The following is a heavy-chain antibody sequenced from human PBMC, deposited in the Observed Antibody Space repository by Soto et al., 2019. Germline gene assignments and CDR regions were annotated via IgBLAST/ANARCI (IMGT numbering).Heavy chain of an antibody. CDR1: QFTFSNYW. CDR2: INQDGSEK. V-gene: IGHV3-7*01. J-gene: IGHJ6*02. CDR3: ARASPGMDV. Sequence: GGSLRLSCAGSQFTFSNYWMNWVRRAPGKGLEWVANINQDGSEKYYVDSVKGRFTISRDIAKNSLFLQMNSLRADDTAVYYCARASPGMDVRGQATTVTVS.